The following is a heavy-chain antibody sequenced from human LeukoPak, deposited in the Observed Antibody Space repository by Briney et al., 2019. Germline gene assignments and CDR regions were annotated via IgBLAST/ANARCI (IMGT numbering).Heavy chain of an antibody. V-gene: IGHV1-69*05. D-gene: IGHD1/OR15-1a*01. CDR3: AREGQQEVPRAFDI. CDR1: GGTFSSYA. CDR2: IIPIFGTA. Sequence: ASVKVSCKASGGTFSSYAISWVRQAPGQGLEWMGGIIPIFGTANYAQKFQGRVTITTDESTSTAYMELSSLRSEDTAVYYCAREGQQEVPRAFDIWGQGTMVTVSS. J-gene: IGHJ3*02.